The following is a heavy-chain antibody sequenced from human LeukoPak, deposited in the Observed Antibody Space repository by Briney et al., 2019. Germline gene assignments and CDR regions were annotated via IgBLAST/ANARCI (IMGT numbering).Heavy chain of an antibody. CDR2: ISPTGSTT. Sequence: GGSLRLSCTASGFSFSGHWMHWARQLPGQGLVWVSRISPTGSTTSYADTVKGRFTVSRDNAKNTLYLEVNNLRAEDTAVSYCARGPNSNWSGLDFWGQGTLLTVSS. CDR1: GFSFSGHW. D-gene: IGHD6-6*01. CDR3: ARGPNSNWSGLDF. V-gene: IGHV3-74*01. J-gene: IGHJ4*02.